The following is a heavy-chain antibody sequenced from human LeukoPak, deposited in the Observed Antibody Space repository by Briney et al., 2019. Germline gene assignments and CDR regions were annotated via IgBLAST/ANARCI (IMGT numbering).Heavy chain of an antibody. Sequence: GGSLRLSCVASGFTFSNYWMTWVRQAPGKGLEWVANIKEDGSEKNNADSVKGRFTTSRDNAKNSLYLQMNSLRGEDTAVYYCARARYSDFWGQGTLVTVSS. CDR1: GFTFSNYW. CDR2: IKEDGSEK. V-gene: IGHV3-7*01. CDR3: ARARYSDF. J-gene: IGHJ4*02.